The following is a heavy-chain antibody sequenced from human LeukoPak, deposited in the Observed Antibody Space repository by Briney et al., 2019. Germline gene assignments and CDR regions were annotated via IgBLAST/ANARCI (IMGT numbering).Heavy chain of an antibody. D-gene: IGHD3-9*01. J-gene: IGHJ6*02. CDR2: INHSGST. CDR3: ARGRRYFDWLLKNYYYGMDV. V-gene: IGHV4-34*01. Sequence: PSETLSLTCTVSGGSISSYYWSWIRQPPGKGLEWIGEINHSGSTNYNPSLKSRVTISVDTSKNQFSLKLSSVTAADTAVYYCARGRRYFDWLLKNYYYGMDVWGQGTTVTVSS. CDR1: GGSISSYY.